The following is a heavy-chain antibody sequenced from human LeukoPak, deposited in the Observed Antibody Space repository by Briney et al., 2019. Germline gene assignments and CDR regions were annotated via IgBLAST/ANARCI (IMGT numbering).Heavy chain of an antibody. V-gene: IGHV4-31*03. D-gene: IGHD3-22*01. CDR3: ARDSHYDSSGYYLDS. CDR2: IAQSGSS. Sequence: SETLSLTCTVSGGSINSGVYHWSWIRQFPEKGLQWIGYIAQSGSSYYNPSLKSRVTMSLGTSNNQFSLQLSSLTAADTALYYCARDSHYDSSGYYLDSWGPGTLVTASS. CDR1: GGSINSGVYH. J-gene: IGHJ4*02.